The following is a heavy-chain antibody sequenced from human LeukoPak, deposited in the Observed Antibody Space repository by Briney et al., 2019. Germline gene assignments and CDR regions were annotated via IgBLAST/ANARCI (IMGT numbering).Heavy chain of an antibody. CDR1: GGSIGSGSYY. Sequence: SETLSLTCTVSGGSIGSGSYYWSWIRQPAGKGLEWIGRIYTSGSTNYNPSLKSRVTISVDTSKNQFSLQMSSVTAADTAVYYCATEAVTLPREFDYCGQGELVTVSS. CDR3: ATEAVTLPREFDY. V-gene: IGHV4-61*02. J-gene: IGHJ4*02. CDR2: IYTSGST. D-gene: IGHD1-14*01.